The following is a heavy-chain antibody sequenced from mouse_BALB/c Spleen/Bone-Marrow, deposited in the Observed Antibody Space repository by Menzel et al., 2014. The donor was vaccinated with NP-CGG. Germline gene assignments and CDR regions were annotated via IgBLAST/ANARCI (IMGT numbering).Heavy chain of an antibody. CDR2: IYPGNGDT. Sequence: QVQLQQSGAELVKPGASVKMSCKASGYTFTSYNMHWVKQTPGQGLEWIGAIYPGNGDTSYNQKFKGKATLTADKSSSTAYMQLSNLTSEDSAVYYCARGGTPYYFDYWGQGTTLTVSS. V-gene: IGHV1-12*01. J-gene: IGHJ2*01. CDR1: GYTFTSYN. D-gene: IGHD2-14*01. CDR3: ARGGTPYYFDY.